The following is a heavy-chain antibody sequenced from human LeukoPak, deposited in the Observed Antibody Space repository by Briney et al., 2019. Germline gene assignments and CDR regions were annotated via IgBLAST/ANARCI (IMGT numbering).Heavy chain of an antibody. CDR1: GYTFATYG. V-gene: IGHV1-18*01. CDR2: ISGRNTNT. J-gene: IGHJ4*02. Sequence: ASVKVSCKASGYTFATYGITWVRQAPGQGLEWMGWISGRNTNTDYAQNLRGRVAMTTDTSTSTAYLELRSLRSDDTDVYYCARPGDTSGYYFYLDYWGQGTLVTVSS. D-gene: IGHD3-22*01. CDR3: ARPGDTSGYYFYLDY.